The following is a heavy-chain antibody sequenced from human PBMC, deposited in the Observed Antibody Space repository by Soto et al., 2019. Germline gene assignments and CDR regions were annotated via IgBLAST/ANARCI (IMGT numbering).Heavy chain of an antibody. CDR1: GFTFSTYA. V-gene: IGHV3-23*01. Sequence: EGSLRLSCAASGFTFSTYAMSWVRQTPGKGLEWVSAISGSHSSTYYADSVKGRFTISRDNSKNTLYLQMNSLRAEDTAVYYCAKSGYSPGWFDPWGQGTLVTSPQ. J-gene: IGHJ5*02. CDR3: AKSGYSPGWFDP. D-gene: IGHD2-15*01. CDR2: ISGSHSST.